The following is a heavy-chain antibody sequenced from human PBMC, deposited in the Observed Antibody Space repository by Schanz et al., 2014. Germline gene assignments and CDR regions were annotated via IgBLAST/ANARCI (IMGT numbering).Heavy chain of an antibody. CDR1: GYSFTTYG. J-gene: IGHJ3*01. V-gene: IGHV1-18*01. CDR2: ISAFDDKT. D-gene: IGHD3-9*01. CDR3: ARETTIITGGAFDV. Sequence: QVQLVQSGVEVKRPGASVRVSCKASGYSFTTYGLNWVRQAPGQGSEWMGWISAFDDKTDYAQNFQGRLIMTTDTSTTTVYMELRGLRSDDTAVYYCARETTIITGGAFDVWGQGTMVTVSS.